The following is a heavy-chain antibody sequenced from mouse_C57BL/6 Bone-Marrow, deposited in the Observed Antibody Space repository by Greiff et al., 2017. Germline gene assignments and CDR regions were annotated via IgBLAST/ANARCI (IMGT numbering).Heavy chain of an antibody. CDR2: ISSGGSYT. Sequence: EVQGVESGGDLVKPGGSLKLSCAASGFTFSSYGMSWVRQTPDKRLEWVATISSGGSYTYYPDSVKGRFTISRDNAKNTLYLQMSSLKSEDTAMYYCARHPLRDYWGQGTTLTVSS. J-gene: IGHJ2*01. CDR1: GFTFSSYG. V-gene: IGHV5-6*01. CDR3: ARHPLRDY. D-gene: IGHD1-1*01.